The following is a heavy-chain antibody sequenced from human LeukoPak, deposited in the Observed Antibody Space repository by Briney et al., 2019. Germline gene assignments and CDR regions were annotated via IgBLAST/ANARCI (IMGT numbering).Heavy chain of an antibody. CDR3: ARDLLGEYCSSTSCYTWFDP. J-gene: IGHJ5*02. V-gene: IGHV3-21*01. CDR2: ISSSSSYI. Sequence: GGSLRLSCAASGFTFSSYSMNWVRQASGKGLEWVSSISSSSSYIYYADSVKGRFTISRDNAKNSLYLQMNSLRAEDTAVYYCARDLLGEYCSSTSCYTWFDPWGQRTLVTVSS. CDR1: GFTFSSYS. D-gene: IGHD2-2*02.